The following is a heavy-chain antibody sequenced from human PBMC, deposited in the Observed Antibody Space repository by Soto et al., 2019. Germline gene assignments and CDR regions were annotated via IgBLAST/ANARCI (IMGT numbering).Heavy chain of an antibody. CDR1: GFSLSTSGVG. D-gene: IGHD3-22*01. V-gene: IGHV2-5*02. CDR2: LYWDDDK. Sequence: QITLKESGPTLVKPTQTLTLTCTFSGFSLSTSGVGVGWIRQPPGKALEWLALLYWDDDKRYSPSLKSRLTITKDTSKNQVVLIMTNMDPVDTATYYCAHIRITMIVGAGYFQHWGQGTLVTVSS. CDR3: AHIRITMIVGAGYFQH. J-gene: IGHJ1*01.